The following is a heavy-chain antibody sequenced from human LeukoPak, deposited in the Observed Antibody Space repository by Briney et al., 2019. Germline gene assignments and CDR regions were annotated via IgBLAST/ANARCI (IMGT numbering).Heavy chain of an antibody. CDR1: GGSISSYY. CDR3: ARDIWGNSA. J-gene: IGHJ5*02. V-gene: IGHV4-59*12. D-gene: IGHD3-16*01. Sequence: PSETLSLTCTVSGGSISSYYWSWIRQSPGKGLEWIGYIYYSGSTNYNPSLKSRVTISVDTSKNQFSLKLSSVTAADTAVYFCARDIWGNSAWGQGTLVTVSS. CDR2: IYYSGST.